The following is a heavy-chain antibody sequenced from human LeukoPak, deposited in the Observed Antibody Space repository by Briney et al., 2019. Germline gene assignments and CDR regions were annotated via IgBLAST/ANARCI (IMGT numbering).Heavy chain of an antibody. CDR1: GDTFTSYY. CDR3: ARGDYGETLGFDY. Sequence: GASVKVSCKASGDTFTSYYMHWVRQAPGQGLEWMGLINPSGGSTSYAQKFQGRVTMTRDMSTSTVYMELSSLRSDDTAVYYCARGDYGETLGFDYWGQGTLVTVSS. V-gene: IGHV1-46*01. CDR2: INPSGGST. J-gene: IGHJ4*02. D-gene: IGHD4-17*01.